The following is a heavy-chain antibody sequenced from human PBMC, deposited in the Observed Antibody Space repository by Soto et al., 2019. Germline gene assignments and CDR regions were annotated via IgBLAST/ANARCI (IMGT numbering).Heavy chain of an antibody. CDR1: GYTFTSYG. Sequence: ASVKVSCQASGYTFTSYGISWVRQAPGQGFEWMGWISAYNGNTNYAQKLQGRVTMTTDTSTSTAYMELRSLRSDDTAVYYCARGCSSTSCYRLNWFDPWGQGTLVTVSS. J-gene: IGHJ5*02. D-gene: IGHD2-2*01. CDR2: ISAYNGNT. CDR3: ARGCSSTSCYRLNWFDP. V-gene: IGHV1-18*01.